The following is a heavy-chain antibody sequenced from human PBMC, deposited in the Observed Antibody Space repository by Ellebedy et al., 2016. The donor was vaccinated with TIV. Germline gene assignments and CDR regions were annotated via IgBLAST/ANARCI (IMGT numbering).Heavy chain of an antibody. V-gene: IGHV3-23*01. CDR1: GFTFSNYA. CDR3: AKLGFDILTGSGGMDV. D-gene: IGHD3-9*01. J-gene: IGHJ6*02. CDR2: ISGNGEYT. Sequence: GEPLKISCAASGFTFSNYAMSWVRRSPGKGLDWVSLISGNGEYTYYADSVKGRLTISRDNSMDTLYLQMNSLGVGDTAVYYCAKLGFDILTGSGGMDVWGQGTTVTVSS.